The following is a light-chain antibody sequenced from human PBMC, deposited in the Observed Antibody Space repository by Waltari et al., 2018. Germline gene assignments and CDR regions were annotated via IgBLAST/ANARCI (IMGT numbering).Light chain of an antibody. V-gene: IGLV4-69*01. Sequence: QLAVTPSPSASASLGASVKLTCTLSSEHNAYDIASHQHQPGKGPRFLMKIDGGGGHTKGDGIPDRFSGFSSGAERYLTISSLQYEDEAAYYCQTWDPDTVVFGGGTKLTV. J-gene: IGLJ2*01. CDR3: QTWDPDTVV. CDR1: SEHNAYD. CDR2: IDGGGGH.